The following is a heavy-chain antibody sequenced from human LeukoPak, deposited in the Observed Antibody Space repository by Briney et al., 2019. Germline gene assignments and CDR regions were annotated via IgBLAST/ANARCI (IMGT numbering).Heavy chain of an antibody. CDR3: ARDPGEEWLRWSALDI. CDR1: GYSLSTGYY. V-gene: IGHV4-38-2*02. Sequence: SETLSLTCTVSGYSLSTGYYWGWIRQPPGKGLEWIGSIYYSGTTYYNPSLKSRVTISIDRSKNQFSLKVTSVTAADTAVYYCARDPGEEWLRWSALDIWGQGTMVTVSS. D-gene: IGHD5-12*01. CDR2: IYYSGTT. J-gene: IGHJ3*02.